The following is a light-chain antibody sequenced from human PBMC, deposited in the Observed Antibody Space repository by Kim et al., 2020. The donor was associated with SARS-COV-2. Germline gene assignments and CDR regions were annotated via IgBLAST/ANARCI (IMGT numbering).Light chain of an antibody. CDR3: LLYYGGAVV. CDR2: GTR. V-gene: IGLV7-43*01. CDR1: TGAVTSDHH. Sequence: PGATDALPCASSTGAVTSDHHANWFQQKPGQAPSALIYGTRNKHSLTPARFSASLLGGEAALTLSGVQPEDEADYYCLLYYGGAVVFGGGTQLTVL. J-gene: IGLJ2*01.